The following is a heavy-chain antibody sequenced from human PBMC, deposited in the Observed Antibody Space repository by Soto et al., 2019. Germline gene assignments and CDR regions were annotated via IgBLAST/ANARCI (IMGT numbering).Heavy chain of an antibody. V-gene: IGHV3-30-3*01. Sequence: PGGSLRLSCAASGFTFSSYAMHWVRQAPGKGLEWVAVISYDGSNKYYADSVKGRFTISRDNSKNTLYLQMNSLRAEDTAVYYCARDRLHYDFWSGYSDGMDVWGQGTTVTVSS. D-gene: IGHD3-3*01. CDR1: GFTFSSYA. CDR2: ISYDGSNK. J-gene: IGHJ6*02. CDR3: ARDRLHYDFWSGYSDGMDV.